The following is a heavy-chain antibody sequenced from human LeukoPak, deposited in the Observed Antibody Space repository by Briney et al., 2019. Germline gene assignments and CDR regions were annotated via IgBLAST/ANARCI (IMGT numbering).Heavy chain of an antibody. CDR1: GYSISSGYY. CDR3: ARQESYYDFWSGPNYYYYYMDV. J-gene: IGHJ6*03. V-gene: IGHV4-38-2*01. D-gene: IGHD3-3*01. CDR2: IYHSGST. Sequence: SETLSLTCAVSGYSISSGYYWGWIRQPPGKGLEWIGSIYHSGSTYYSPSLKSRVTISVDTSKNQFSLKLSSVTAADTAVYYCARQESYYDFWSGPNYYYYYMDVWGKGTTVTVSS.